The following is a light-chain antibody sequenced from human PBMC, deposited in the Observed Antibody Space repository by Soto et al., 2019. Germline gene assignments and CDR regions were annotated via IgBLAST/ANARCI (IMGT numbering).Light chain of an antibody. J-gene: IGKJ1*01. CDR3: QQYNTYSRT. Sequence: DIQMTQSPSTLSASVGERVTITCRASQSISSWLAWYQQRPGKAPTLLIYKASSLEGGVPSRFSGSGSGTEFTLTISSLQPDDFATYYCQQYNTYSRTFGQGTKVEIK. CDR2: KAS. V-gene: IGKV1-5*03. CDR1: QSISSW.